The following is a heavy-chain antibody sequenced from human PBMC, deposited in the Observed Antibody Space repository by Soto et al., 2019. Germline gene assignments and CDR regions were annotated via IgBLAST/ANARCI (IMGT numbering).Heavy chain of an antibody. Sequence: QVQLVESGGGVVQPGRSLRLSCAVSGFTVSTYGMHWVRQAPGKGLEWVAVISRDGGIKFYADSVKGRFTISRDNSRNTLFLEMNSRRGDDMAVYYCTGEVASGYWGQGTLVTVSS. D-gene: IGHD2-8*02. CDR1: GFTVSTYG. V-gene: IGHV3-30*03. J-gene: IGHJ4*02. CDR3: TGEVASGY. CDR2: ISRDGGIK.